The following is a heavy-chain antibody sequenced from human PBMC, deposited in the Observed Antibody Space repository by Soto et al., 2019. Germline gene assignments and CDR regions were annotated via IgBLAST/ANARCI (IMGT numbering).Heavy chain of an antibody. CDR3: AKDSTVTTSLYFYYYGFDV. CDR1: GFTFNHYA. D-gene: IGHD4-17*01. Sequence: VQLLESGGGVVQPGGSLRLACTASGFTFNHYAMSWVRQAPGKGLEWVSAVSGRGGSTKYADSVKGRFIISRDNSNSTLYLQMDSLRGEDTAVYYCAKDSTVTTSLYFYYYGFDVWGQGTTVTVSS. V-gene: IGHV3-23*01. CDR2: VSGRGGST. J-gene: IGHJ6*01.